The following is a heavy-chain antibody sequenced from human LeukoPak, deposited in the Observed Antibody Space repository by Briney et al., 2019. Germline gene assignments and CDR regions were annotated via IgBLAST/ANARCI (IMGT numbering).Heavy chain of an antibody. CDR1: GGSISSSSYY. D-gene: IGHD5-12*01. V-gene: IGHV4-39*07. CDR3: AAGGGYDFGYNWFDP. Sequence: KPSETLSLTCTVSGGSISSSSYYWGWICQPPGKGLEWIGSIYYSGSTYYNPSLKSRVTISIDTSKNQFSLKLISVTAADTAVYYCAAGGGYDFGYNWFDPWGQGTLVTVSS. J-gene: IGHJ5*02. CDR2: IYYSGST.